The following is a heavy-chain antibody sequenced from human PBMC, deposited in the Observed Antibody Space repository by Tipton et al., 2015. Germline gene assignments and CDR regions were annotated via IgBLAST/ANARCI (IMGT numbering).Heavy chain of an antibody. J-gene: IGHJ6*02. CDR3: AKIPLPLTGYYYGFDV. V-gene: IGHV4-39*01. Sequence: TLSLTCIVSGDSIISNRYYWGWIRQPPGKGLEWIGSIYYSGSTSYNPSLKTRITVSLDTSKDQFSLKLSSVTAADTAVYYCAKIPLPLTGYYYGFDVWGQGTTVTVSS. D-gene: IGHD1-14*01. CDR2: IYYSGST. CDR1: GDSIISNRYY.